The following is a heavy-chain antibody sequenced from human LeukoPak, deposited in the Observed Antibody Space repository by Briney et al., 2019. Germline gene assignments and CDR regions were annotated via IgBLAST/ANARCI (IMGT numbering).Heavy chain of an antibody. CDR2: ISWDGGST. D-gene: IGHD6-19*01. J-gene: IGHJ4*02. Sequence: GGSLRLSCAASGFTFDDYTMHWVRQAPGKGLEWVFLISWDGGSTYYADSVKGRFTISRDNSKNSLYLQMNSLRTEDTALYYCAKGKSLAVYSSGWPVDYWGQGTLVTVSS. CDR3: AKGKSLAVYSSGWPVDY. V-gene: IGHV3-43*01. CDR1: GFTFDDYT.